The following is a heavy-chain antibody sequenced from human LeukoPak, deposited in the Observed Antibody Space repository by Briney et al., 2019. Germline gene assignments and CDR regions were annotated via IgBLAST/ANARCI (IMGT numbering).Heavy chain of an antibody. Sequence: AESLKISCKSSGYTFVSYWIGWGRQMAGKGPEYVGFIYPGDSGARYSRYSPSFQGHVTISDDNSINTAYLQWSSLKASDSAMYYCARHVMQSHEEGYVSWFDPWGQGTLVTVSS. J-gene: IGHJ5*02. V-gene: IGHV5-51*01. CDR1: GYTFVSYW. CDR2: IYPGDSGA. D-gene: IGHD3-16*01. CDR3: ARHVMQSHEEGYVSWFDP.